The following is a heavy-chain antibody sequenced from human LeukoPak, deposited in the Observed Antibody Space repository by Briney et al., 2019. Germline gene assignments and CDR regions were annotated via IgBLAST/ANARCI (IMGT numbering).Heavy chain of an antibody. Sequence: SETLSLTCTVSGYSISSGYYWGWIRQPPGQGLEWIGSIYHSGSTYYNPSLKSRVTISVDTSKNQFSLKLSSVTAADTAVYYCARATGYSSSWLYYYYMDVWGKGTTVTVSS. CDR1: GYSISSGYY. J-gene: IGHJ6*03. V-gene: IGHV4-38-2*02. D-gene: IGHD6-13*01. CDR2: IYHSGST. CDR3: ARATGYSSSWLYYYYMDV.